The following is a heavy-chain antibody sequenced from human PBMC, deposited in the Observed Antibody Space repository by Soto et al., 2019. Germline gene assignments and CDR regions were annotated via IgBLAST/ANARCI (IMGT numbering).Heavy chain of an antibody. D-gene: IGHD3-10*01. CDR3: ARDQVGRARGVHWFDP. J-gene: IGHJ5*02. V-gene: IGHV3-74*01. CDR2: INSDGSST. CDR1: GFTFSSYW. Sequence: EVQLVESGGGLVQPGGSLRLSCAASGFTFSSYWMHWVRQAPGKGLVWVSRINSDGSSTSYADSVKGRFTISRDNAKNTLYLQMNSLSAEDTAVYYCARDQVGRARGVHWFDPWGQGTLVTVSS.